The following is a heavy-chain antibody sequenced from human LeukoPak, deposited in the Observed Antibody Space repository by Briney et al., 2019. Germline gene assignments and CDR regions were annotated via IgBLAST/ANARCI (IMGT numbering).Heavy chain of an antibody. V-gene: IGHV4-39*01. Sequence: SETLSLTCTVSGGSVSSSSYYWGWIRQPPGKGLEWIGSIYYSGSTYYNPSLKSRVTISVDTSKNQFSLKLSSVTAADTAVYYCARHSAAAYYYYYGMDVWGQGTTVTASS. CDR2: IYYSGST. D-gene: IGHD2-2*01. CDR3: ARHSAAAYYYYYGMDV. CDR1: GGSVSSSSYY. J-gene: IGHJ6*02.